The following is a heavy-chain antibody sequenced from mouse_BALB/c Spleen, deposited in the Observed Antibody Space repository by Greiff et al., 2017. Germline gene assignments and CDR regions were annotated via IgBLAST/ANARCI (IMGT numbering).Heavy chain of an antibody. CDR2: ISNGGGST. V-gene: IGHV5-12-2*01. Sequence: DVKLVESGGGLVQPGGSLKLSCAASGFTFSSYTMSWVRQTPEKRLEWVAYISNGGGSTYYPDTVKGRFTISRDNAKNTLYLQMSSLKSEDTAMYYCARRGITTVVAAMDYWGQGTSVTVSS. CDR1: GFTFSSYT. J-gene: IGHJ4*01. D-gene: IGHD1-1*01. CDR3: ARRGITTVVAAMDY.